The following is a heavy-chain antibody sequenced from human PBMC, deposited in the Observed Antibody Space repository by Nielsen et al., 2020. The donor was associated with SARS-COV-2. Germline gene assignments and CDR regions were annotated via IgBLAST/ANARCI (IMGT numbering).Heavy chain of an antibody. CDR3: ARERLYGMDV. D-gene: IGHD3-16*01. V-gene: IGHV1-18*01. Sequence: ASVKVSCKASGYTFTSYGISWVRQAPGQGLEWMGWISAYNGNTNYAQKFQGWVTMTRDTSISTAYMELSSLRSEDTAVYYCARERLYGMDVWGQGTTVTVSS. CDR1: GYTFTSYG. J-gene: IGHJ6*02. CDR2: ISAYNGNT.